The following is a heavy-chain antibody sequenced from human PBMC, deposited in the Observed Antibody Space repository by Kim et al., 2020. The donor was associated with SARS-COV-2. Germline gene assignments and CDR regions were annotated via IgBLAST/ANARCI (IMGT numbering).Heavy chain of an antibody. V-gene: IGHV1-18*01. CDR1: GYTFRSFG. Sequence: ASVKVSCKGSGYTFRSFGINWVRQAPGQGLEWMGWINPYNGNTDYSRRLQGRVTMTTDISTSTAYMELRSLRYDDTAVYYCARDRGYEIFTGSSPWGQGT. CDR3: ARDRGYEIFTGSSP. D-gene: IGHD3-9*01. J-gene: IGHJ5*02. CDR2: INPYNGNT.